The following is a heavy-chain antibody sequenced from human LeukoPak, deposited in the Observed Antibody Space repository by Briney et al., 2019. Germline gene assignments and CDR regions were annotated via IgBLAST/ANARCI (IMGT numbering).Heavy chain of an antibody. CDR1: GGSFSGYY. V-gene: IGHV4-34*01. CDR2: INHSGST. D-gene: IGHD2-2*02. J-gene: IGHJ5*02. CDR3: ARVVVVVPAAIRGNYWFDP. Sequence: PSETLSLTCAVYGGSFSGYYWSWLRQPPGKGLEWIGEINHSGSTNYNPSLKSRVTISVDTSKNQFSLKLSSVTAADTAVYYCARVVVVVPAAIRGNYWFDPWGQGTLVTVSS.